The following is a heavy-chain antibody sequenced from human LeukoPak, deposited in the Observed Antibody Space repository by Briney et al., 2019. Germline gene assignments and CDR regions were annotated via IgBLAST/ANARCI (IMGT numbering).Heavy chain of an antibody. CDR1: GGSISSYY. J-gene: IGHJ4*02. D-gene: IGHD1-26*01. V-gene: IGHV4-39*01. Sequence: SETLSLTCTVSGGSISSYYWGWIRQPPGKGLKWIGSIYYSGSTYYNPSLKSRVTISVDTSKNQFSLKLSPVTAADTAVYYCASLRERSYYARGFDYWGQGTLVTVSS. CDR2: IYYSGST. CDR3: ASLRERSYYARGFDY.